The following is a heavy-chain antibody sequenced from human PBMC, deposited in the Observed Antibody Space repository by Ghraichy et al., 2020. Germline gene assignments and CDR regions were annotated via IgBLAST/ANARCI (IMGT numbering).Heavy chain of an antibody. D-gene: IGHD2-15*01. CDR1: GGSFSGYY. V-gene: IGHV4-34*01. CDR2: INHSGST. Sequence: SETLSLTCAVYGGSFSGYYWSWIRQPPGKGLEWIGEINHSGSTNYNPSLKSRVTISVDTSKNQFSLKLSSVTAADTAVYYCARRGYCSGSCYRPRQNGFFDYWGQGTLVTVSS. CDR3: ARRGYCSGSCYRPRQNGFFDY. J-gene: IGHJ4*02.